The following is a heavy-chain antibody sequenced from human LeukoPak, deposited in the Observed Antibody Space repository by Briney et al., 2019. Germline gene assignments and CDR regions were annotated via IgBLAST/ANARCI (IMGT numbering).Heavy chain of an antibody. CDR3: ARDIAAAVHFLDY. Sequence: PSETLSLTCAVYGGSISNYYWSWIRQPPGKGLEWIGSIYHSGSTYYNPSLKSRVTISVDTSKNQFSLKLSSVTAADTAVYYCARDIAAAVHFLDYWGQGTLVTVSS. J-gene: IGHJ4*02. CDR2: IYHSGST. D-gene: IGHD6-13*01. V-gene: IGHV4-34*01. CDR1: GGSISNYY.